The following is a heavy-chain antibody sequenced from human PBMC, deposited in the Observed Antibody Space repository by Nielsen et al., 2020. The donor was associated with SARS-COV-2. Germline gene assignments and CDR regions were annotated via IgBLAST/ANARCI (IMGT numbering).Heavy chain of an antibody. Sequence: GESLKISCAASGFTFSSYGMHWVRQAPGKGLEWVAVIWYDGSNKYHADSVKGRFTISRDNSKNTLYLQMNSLRAEDTAVYYCARDRGNRVVAPYYFDYWGQGTLVTVSS. V-gene: IGHV3-33*01. CDR2: IWYDGSNK. CDR3: ARDRGNRVVAPYYFDY. CDR1: GFTFSSYG. D-gene: IGHD2-15*01. J-gene: IGHJ4*02.